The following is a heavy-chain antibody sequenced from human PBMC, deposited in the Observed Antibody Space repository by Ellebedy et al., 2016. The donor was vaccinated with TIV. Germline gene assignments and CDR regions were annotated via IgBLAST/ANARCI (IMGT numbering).Heavy chain of an antibody. V-gene: IGHV1-18*01. J-gene: IGHJ4*01. Sequence: AASVEVSCKASGYRFTSYGVSWVRQAPGQGLEWMGWISGNNGDSNNAPSLQGRFSMTTHASTSTAHMELRSLRADDTAVYYCARDSRSFDGGNSGHFDYWGQGTPVTVSS. D-gene: IGHD4-23*01. CDR1: GYRFTSYG. CDR3: ARDSRSFDGGNSGHFDY. CDR2: ISGNNGDS.